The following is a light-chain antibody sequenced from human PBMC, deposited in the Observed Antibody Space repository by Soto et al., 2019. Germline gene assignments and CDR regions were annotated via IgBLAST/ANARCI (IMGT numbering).Light chain of an antibody. V-gene: IGLV2-14*01. J-gene: IGLJ3*02. CDR2: EVS. CDR3: SSYTSSSTRV. CDR1: SSDVGGYNY. Sequence: QSALTQPASVSGSPGQSITISCTGTSSDVGGYNYVSWYQQHPDKAPKLMIYEVSNRPSGVSNRFSGSKSANTASLTISGLQAEDEADYYCSSYTSSSTRVFGGGTKLTVL.